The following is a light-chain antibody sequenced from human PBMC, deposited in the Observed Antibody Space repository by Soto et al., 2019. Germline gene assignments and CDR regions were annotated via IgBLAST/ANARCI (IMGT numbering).Light chain of an antibody. Sequence: EIVLTQSPGTLSLSPGEGVTLSCRASQSVRSHLAWYQQKPGQPPRLLIYGASTRATGIPARFSGSGFGTEFTLTISCLQSEDFATYYCQQYYSYPWTFGQGTKVDIK. CDR3: QQYYSYPWT. CDR2: GAS. J-gene: IGKJ1*01. V-gene: IGKV3-15*01. CDR1: QSVRSH.